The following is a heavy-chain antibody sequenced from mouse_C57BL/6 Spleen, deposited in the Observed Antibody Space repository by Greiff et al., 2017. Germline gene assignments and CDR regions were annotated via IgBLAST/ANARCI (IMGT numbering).Heavy chain of an antibody. D-gene: IGHD2-1*01. CDR3: ARKEGGNYGWYFDV. CDR2: IYPGSGST. Sequence: QVQLQQPGAELVKPGASVKMSCKASGYTFTSYWITWVKQRPGQGLEWIGDIYPGSGSTNYNEKFKSKATLTVDTSSSTAYMQLSSLTSEDSAVYYGARKEGGNYGWYFDVWGTGTTVTVSS. J-gene: IGHJ1*03. V-gene: IGHV1-55*01. CDR1: GYTFTSYW.